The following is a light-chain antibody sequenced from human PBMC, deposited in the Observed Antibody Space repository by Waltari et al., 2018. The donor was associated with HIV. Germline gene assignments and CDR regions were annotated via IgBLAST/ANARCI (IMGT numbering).Light chain of an antibody. CDR3: QHYDTYPYT. CDR2: AAS. Sequence: DIQMTQSPPSLSASVGDTVTITCRASQGVASWLAWYQQKPGKAPKPLIYAASSVQTGVPSRFSGSGTGTHFTLTITNLQPEDFATYYCQHYDTYPYTFGQGTRLDIK. J-gene: IGKJ2*01. CDR1: QGVASW. V-gene: IGKV1D-16*01.